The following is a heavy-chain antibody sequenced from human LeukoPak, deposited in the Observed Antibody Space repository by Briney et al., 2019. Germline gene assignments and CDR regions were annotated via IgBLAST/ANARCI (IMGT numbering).Heavy chain of an antibody. V-gene: IGHV3-23*01. CDR1: GFTFSSYA. J-gene: IGHJ4*02. Sequence: GGSLRLSCAASGFTFSSYAMSWVRQAPGKGLEWVSAISGSGGSTYYADSVKGRFTISRDNSKNTLYLQMNSLRAEDTAVYYCAKDYQDYYVSSGYSPFGYWGQGTLVTVSS. D-gene: IGHD3-22*01. CDR3: AKDYQDYYVSSGYSPFGY. CDR2: ISGSGGST.